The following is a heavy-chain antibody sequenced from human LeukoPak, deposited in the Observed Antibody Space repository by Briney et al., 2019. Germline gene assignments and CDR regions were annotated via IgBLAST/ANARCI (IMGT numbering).Heavy chain of an antibody. J-gene: IGHJ3*02. CDR2: ISAYNGNT. Sequence: GASVKVSCKASGYTFTSYGISWVRQAPGQGLEWMGWISAYNGNTNYAQKLQGRVTMTTDTSTSTAYMELRSLRSVDTAVYYCARLEQLWFPDAFDIWGQGTMVTVSS. CDR1: GYTFTSYG. D-gene: IGHD5-18*01. V-gene: IGHV1-18*01. CDR3: ARLEQLWFPDAFDI.